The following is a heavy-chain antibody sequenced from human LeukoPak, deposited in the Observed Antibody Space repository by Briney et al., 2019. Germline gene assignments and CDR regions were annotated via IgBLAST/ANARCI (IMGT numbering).Heavy chain of an antibody. D-gene: IGHD5-18*01. CDR3: ARTTIQLWLRSWFDP. Sequence: ASVKVSCKASGYTFTSYGISWVRQAPGQGLEWMGWISAYNGNTNYAQKLQGRVTMTTDTSTSTAYMELGSLRSDDTAVYYCARTTIQLWLRSWFDPWGQGTLVTVSS. V-gene: IGHV1-18*01. CDR1: GYTFTSYG. CDR2: ISAYNGNT. J-gene: IGHJ5*02.